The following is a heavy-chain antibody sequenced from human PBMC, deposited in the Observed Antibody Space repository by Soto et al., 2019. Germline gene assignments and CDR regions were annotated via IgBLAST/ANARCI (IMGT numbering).Heavy chain of an antibody. J-gene: IGHJ5*02. CDR2: IYYSGST. V-gene: IGHV4-59*01. CDR1: GGSISSYY. D-gene: IGHD3-22*01. CDR3: ARAEFRYYDSSGSPFDP. Sequence: KPSETLSLTCTVSGGSISSYYWSWIRQPPGKGLEWIGYIYYSGSTNYNPSLKSRVTISVDTSKNQFSLKLSSVTAADTAVYYCARAEFRYYDSSGSPFDPWGQGTLVTVSS.